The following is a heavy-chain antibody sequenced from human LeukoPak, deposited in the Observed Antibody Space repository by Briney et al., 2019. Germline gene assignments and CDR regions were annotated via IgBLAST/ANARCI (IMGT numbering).Heavy chain of an antibody. J-gene: IGHJ5*02. CDR1: GFIFGSYA. Sequence: GGSLRLSCAASGFIFGSYAMSWVRQGPEKGLEWVSTISPSGSATYYADSVKGRFTISRDNSKTTLYLQMSSLRDEDTALYHCTRDKSASSPREWFDPWGQGTVVTVSS. CDR3: TRDKSASSPREWFDP. V-gene: IGHV3-23*01. CDR2: ISPSGSAT. D-gene: IGHD6-6*01.